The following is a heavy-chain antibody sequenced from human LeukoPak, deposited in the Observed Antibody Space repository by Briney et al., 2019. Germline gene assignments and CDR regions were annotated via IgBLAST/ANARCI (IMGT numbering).Heavy chain of an antibody. CDR2: IYYSGST. D-gene: IGHD1-20*01. CDR1: GGSISSSSYY. V-gene: IGHV4-39*01. Sequence: SETRSLTCTVSGGSISSSSYYWGWIRQPPGKGLEWIGSIYYSGSTYYNPSLKSRVTISVDTSKNQFSLKLSSVTAADTAVYYCARQVTGTYYYYYYMDVWGKGTTVTVSS. CDR3: ARQVTGTYYYYYYMDV. J-gene: IGHJ6*03.